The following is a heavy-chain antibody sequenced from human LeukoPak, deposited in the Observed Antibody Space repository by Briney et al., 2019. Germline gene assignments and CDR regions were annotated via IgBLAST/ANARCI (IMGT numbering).Heavy chain of an antibody. CDR3: ARLSRGYCYGYGFDY. Sequence: SETLSLTCTVSGGSISSSSYYWGWIRQPPGKGLEWIGSIYYSGSTYYNPSLKSRVTISVDTSKNQFSLKLSSVTAADTAVYYCARLSRGYCYGYGFDYWGQGTLVTVSS. V-gene: IGHV4-39*01. CDR1: GGSISSSSYY. D-gene: IGHD5-18*01. CDR2: IYYSGST. J-gene: IGHJ4*02.